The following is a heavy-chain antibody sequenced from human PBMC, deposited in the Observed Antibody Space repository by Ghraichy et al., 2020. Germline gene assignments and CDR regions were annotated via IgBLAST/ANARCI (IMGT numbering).Heavy chain of an antibody. Sequence: GGSLRLSCASSGFSFSNAGMHWVRQAPGKGLMWVSHINSDGSTTTYADSVKGRFTISRDNAKNTVYLQMNSLRAEDTAVYYCARDIGYSLHYWGQGTLVTVPS. J-gene: IGHJ4*02. CDR2: INSDGSTT. CDR1: GFSFSNAG. D-gene: IGHD5-18*01. CDR3: ARDIGYSLHY. V-gene: IGHV3-74*01.